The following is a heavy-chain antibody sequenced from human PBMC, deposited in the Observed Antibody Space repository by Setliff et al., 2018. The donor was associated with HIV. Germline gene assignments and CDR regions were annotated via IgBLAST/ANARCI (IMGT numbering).Heavy chain of an antibody. V-gene: IGHV4-39*07. CDR2: IYYSGKT. CDR1: GVSTSSASYY. CDR3: ARERSLITNRRYFDS. J-gene: IGHJ4*02. D-gene: IGHD3-16*01. Sequence: PSETLSLTCTVSGVSTSSASYYWGWIRQPPGKGLEWIGNIYYSGKTYYNPSLKSRVTISVDTSKNQFSLKVSSVTAADTAVYYCARERSLITNRRYFDSWGQGTLVTVSS.